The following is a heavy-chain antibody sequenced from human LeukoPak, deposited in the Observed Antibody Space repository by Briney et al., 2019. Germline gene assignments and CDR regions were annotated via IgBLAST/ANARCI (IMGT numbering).Heavy chain of an antibody. J-gene: IGHJ6*03. Sequence: PGGSLRLSCAASGFTFDDYAMHWVRQAPGKGLEWVSGISWNSGSIGYADSVKGRFTISRDNAKNSLYLQMNSLRAEDTALYYCAKDKGRGYSGYGNYYMDVWGKGTTVTVSS. CDR2: ISWNSGSI. D-gene: IGHD5-12*01. CDR3: AKDKGRGYSGYGNYYMDV. V-gene: IGHV3-9*01. CDR1: GFTFDDYA.